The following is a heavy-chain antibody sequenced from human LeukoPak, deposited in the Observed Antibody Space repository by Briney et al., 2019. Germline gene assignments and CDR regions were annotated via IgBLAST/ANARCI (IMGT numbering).Heavy chain of an antibody. CDR1: GGSFSGYY. V-gene: IGHV4-34*01. CDR3: ARVGPAAAGIMEAYYFDY. D-gene: IGHD6-13*01. CDR2: INHSGST. J-gene: IGHJ4*02. Sequence: SETLSLTCGVYGGSFSGYYWSWIRQPPGKGLEYIGEINHSGSTNYNPSLKSRVTTSVDTSKNQFSLKLSSVTAADTAVYYCARVGPAAAGIMEAYYFDYWGQGTLVTVSS.